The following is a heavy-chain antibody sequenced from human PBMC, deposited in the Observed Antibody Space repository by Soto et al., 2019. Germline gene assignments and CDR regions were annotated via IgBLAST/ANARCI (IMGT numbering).Heavy chain of an antibody. D-gene: IGHD2-8*02. V-gene: IGHV4-34*01. J-gene: IGHJ4*02. Sequence: ETLSLTCAVYGGSFSGYYWTWIRQPPGAGLEWIGEINHSGSTNYNPSLKSRVTISLDTSKNQFSLKLTFVTAADTAVYYCARDKITGLFDYWGQGTLVTVSS. CDR1: GGSFSGYY. CDR2: INHSGST. CDR3: ARDKITGLFDY.